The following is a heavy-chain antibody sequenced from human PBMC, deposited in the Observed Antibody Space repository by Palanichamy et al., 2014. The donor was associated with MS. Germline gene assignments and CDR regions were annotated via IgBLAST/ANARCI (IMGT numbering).Heavy chain of an antibody. CDR1: GYSFTSYD. CDR3: ARMPNFGVAARDNWLDP. V-gene: IGHV1-18*01. D-gene: IGHD3-3*01. CDR2: VSTYNRRT. Sequence: QVQLVQSGAVMTKPGASVKVSCKASGYSFTSYDITWVRQAPGRGLEWLGWVSTYNRRTIYAQKVRGRVTMTTDTSTNTAYMNLNSLRSDDTAVYYCARMPNFGVAARDNWLDPRGQGTLVTVSS. J-gene: IGHJ5*02.